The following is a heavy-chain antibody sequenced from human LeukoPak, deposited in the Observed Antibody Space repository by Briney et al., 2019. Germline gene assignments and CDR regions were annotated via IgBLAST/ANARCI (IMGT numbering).Heavy chain of an antibody. CDR1: GGSISSSSYY. CDR3: ARQGSGYYWGKYYFDY. J-gene: IGHJ4*02. V-gene: IGHV4-39*01. Sequence: SETLSLTCTVSGGSISSSSYYWGWIRQPPGKGLEWIGSIYYSGSTYYNPSLKSRVTISVDTSKNQFSLKLSSVTAADTAVYYCARQGSGYYWGKYYFDYWAREPWSPSPQ. D-gene: IGHD3-22*01. CDR2: IYYSGST.